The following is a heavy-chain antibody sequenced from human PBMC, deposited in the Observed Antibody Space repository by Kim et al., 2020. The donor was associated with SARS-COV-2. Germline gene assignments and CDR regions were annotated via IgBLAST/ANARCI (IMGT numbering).Heavy chain of an antibody. V-gene: IGHV7-4-1*02. CDR1: GYTFTSYA. CDR2: INTNTGNP. Sequence: ASVKVSCKASGYTFTSYAMNWVRQAPGQGLEWMGWINTNTGNPTYAQGFTGRFVFSLDTSVSTAYLQISSLKAEDTAVYYCARENLPPGRIAVARPPDYWGQGTLVTVSS. CDR3: ARENLPPGRIAVARPPDY. D-gene: IGHD6-19*01. J-gene: IGHJ4*02.